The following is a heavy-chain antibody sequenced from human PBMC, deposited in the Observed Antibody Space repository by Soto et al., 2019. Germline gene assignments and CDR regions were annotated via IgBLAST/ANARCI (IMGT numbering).Heavy chain of an antibody. CDR3: ARQEGTTPYYYGMDV. V-gene: IGHV5-51*01. D-gene: IGHD1-1*01. CDR1: GYSFTSYW. J-gene: IGHJ6*02. Sequence: GESLKISCKGSGYSFTSYWIGWVRQMPGKGLEWMGIIYPGDSDTRYSPSFQGQVTISADKSISTAYLQGSRLKASDTAMYYCARQEGTTPYYYGMDVWGQGTTVTVSS. CDR2: IYPGDSDT.